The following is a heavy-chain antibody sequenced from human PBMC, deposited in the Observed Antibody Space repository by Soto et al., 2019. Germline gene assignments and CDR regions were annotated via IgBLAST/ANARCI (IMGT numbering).Heavy chain of an antibody. Sequence: QVQLVQSGAEVKKPGASVKVSCKASGYTFTASYIHWVRQAPGQGLEWMGWINPNNGGTNYAQKFQGRVTITADESTSTAYMELSSLRSEDTAVYYCARGSFGVVISYNWFDPWGQGTLVTVSS. CDR3: ARGSFGVVISYNWFDP. CDR2: INPNNGGT. CDR1: GYTFTASY. D-gene: IGHD3-3*01. V-gene: IGHV1-2*02. J-gene: IGHJ5*02.